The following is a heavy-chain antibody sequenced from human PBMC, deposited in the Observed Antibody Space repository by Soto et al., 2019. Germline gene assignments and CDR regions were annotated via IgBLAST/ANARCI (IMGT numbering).Heavy chain of an antibody. CDR1: GFTFGGSP. CDR3: VLEGCRRYGFYSLDL. Sequence: EAQLVQSGGGLVQPGGSLQLSCAASGFTFGGSPVHWVRQASGKGLEWVGRIRSDSASSAIAYAASVRGSFTLSRDHSKNTADLQVHSLEVADTDLYYCVLEGCRRYGFYSLDLWGQGTLVTVS. J-gene: IGHJ5*02. D-gene: IGHD2-21*01. CDR2: IRSDSASSAI. V-gene: IGHV3-73*01.